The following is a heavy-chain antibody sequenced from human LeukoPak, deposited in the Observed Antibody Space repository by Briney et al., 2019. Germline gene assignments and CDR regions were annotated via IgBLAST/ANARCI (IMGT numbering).Heavy chain of an antibody. CDR2: IYHSGST. V-gene: IGHV4-38-2*02. CDR1: GYSISSGYY. J-gene: IGHJ3*02. D-gene: IGHD3-22*01. Sequence: PSETLSLTCTVSGYSISSGYYWGWIRQPPGKGLEWIGSIYHSGSTYYNPSLKSRVTISVDTSKNQFSLKLSSVTAADTAVYYCAREGEIYDSSGYYYPHAFDIWGQGTMVTVSS. CDR3: AREGEIYDSSGYYYPHAFDI.